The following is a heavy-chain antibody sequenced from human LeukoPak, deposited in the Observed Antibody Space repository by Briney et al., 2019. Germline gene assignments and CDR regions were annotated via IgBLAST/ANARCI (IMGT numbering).Heavy chain of an antibody. D-gene: IGHD2-21*02. V-gene: IGHV3-9*01. CDR1: GFTFDDYA. CDR3: AKDMGLVVVTATHPGDAFDI. Sequence: GGSLRLSCAASGFTFDDYAMHWVRQAPGKGLEWVSGISWNSGSIGYADSVKGRFTISRDNAKNSLYLQMNSLRAEDTALYYCAKDMGLVVVTATHPGDAFDIWGQGTMVTVSS. J-gene: IGHJ3*02. CDR2: ISWNSGSI.